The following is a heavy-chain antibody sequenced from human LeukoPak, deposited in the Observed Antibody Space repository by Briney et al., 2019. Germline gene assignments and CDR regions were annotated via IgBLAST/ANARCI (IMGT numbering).Heavy chain of an antibody. CDR1: GYTFTSFG. V-gene: IGHV1-18*01. Sequence: ASVNVSCKASGYTFTSFGIRWVRQAPAQVLAWMGWISAYSGYTEYPQNLQGRVTLTTDSSTSTAYLDLRGLRPDDTAVYYCARDLRVTTVTSVGASSFDSWGQGTLVTVSS. CDR2: ISAYSGYT. CDR3: ARDLRVTTVTSVGASSFDS. J-gene: IGHJ4*02. D-gene: IGHD4-4*01.